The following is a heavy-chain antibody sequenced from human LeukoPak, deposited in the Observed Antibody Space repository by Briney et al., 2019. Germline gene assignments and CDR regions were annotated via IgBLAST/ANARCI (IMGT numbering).Heavy chain of an antibody. V-gene: IGHV3-7*01. CDR1: GFTFSSYW. J-gene: IGHJ3*02. CDR3: ARGIKLWFGELLGGGFDI. Sequence: GGSLRLSCSASGFTFSSYWMNWVRQAPGKGLEWVANIKQDGSEKYYVDSAKGRFTISRDNAKNSLYLQMNSLRAEDTAVYYCARGIKLWFGELLGGGFDIWAQGTMVTVSS. CDR2: IKQDGSEK. D-gene: IGHD3-10*01.